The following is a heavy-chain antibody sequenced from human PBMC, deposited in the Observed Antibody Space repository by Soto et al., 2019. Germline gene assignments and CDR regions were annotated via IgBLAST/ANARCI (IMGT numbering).Heavy chain of an antibody. D-gene: IGHD1-1*01. CDR1: GDSISSADYY. V-gene: IGHV4-30-4*01. J-gene: IGHJ6*02. CDR3: ARDLWVEPELYYYGMDV. Sequence: SETLSLTCTVSGDSISSADYYWSWIRQTPGKGLEWIGRIFYSGTTYYNPSLKSRLTISVDTSKNHFSLRLTSVTAADTAVYYCARDLWVEPELYYYGMDVWGQGTTVTVSS. CDR2: IFYSGTT.